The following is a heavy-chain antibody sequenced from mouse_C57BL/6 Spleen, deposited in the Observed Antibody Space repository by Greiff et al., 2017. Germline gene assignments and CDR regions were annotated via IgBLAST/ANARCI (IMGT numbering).Heavy chain of an antibody. Sequence: VMLVESDAELVKPGASVKISCKASGYTFPDHTIHWMTQRPEKGLEWIGYIYPRDGSTKYNEKFKGKATLTADKSSSTAYMQLTSLTSEDSAVYFCASGYDYDGWYFDVWGTGTTVTVSS. D-gene: IGHD2-4*01. CDR3: ASGYDYDGWYFDV. CDR1: GYTFPDHT. J-gene: IGHJ1*03. V-gene: IGHV1-78*01. CDR2: IYPRDGST.